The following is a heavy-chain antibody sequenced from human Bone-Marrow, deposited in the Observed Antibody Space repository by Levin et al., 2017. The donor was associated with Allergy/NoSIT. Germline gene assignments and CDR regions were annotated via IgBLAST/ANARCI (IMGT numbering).Heavy chain of an antibody. CDR3: ASGPISNY. D-gene: IGHD5-24*01. J-gene: IGHJ4*02. CDR2: IDESGGTL. V-gene: IGHV3-48*03. CDR1: GFAFSTYE. Sequence: PGESLKISCEASGFAFSTYEMTWVRQAPGKGLEWVSYIDESGGTLYYADPVKGRFTISRDNAKNSLFLQMSSLRAEDTAIYYCASGPISNYWGQGTLVTVSS.